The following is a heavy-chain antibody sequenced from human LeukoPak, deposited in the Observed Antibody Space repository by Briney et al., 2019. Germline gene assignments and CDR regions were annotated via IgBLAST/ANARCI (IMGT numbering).Heavy chain of an antibody. V-gene: IGHV1-2*02. Sequence: ASVKVSCKDSGYTLTGYYMQRVRQAPGQRLEWIGWINPNSGGTNYAQKFQGRVTMTRDTSISTAYMELSRLRSDDTAVYYCARDPDHRTGSGSYPPAPSGGWGQGTLVTVSS. CDR1: GYTLTGYY. J-gene: IGHJ4*02. CDR2: INPNSGGT. D-gene: IGHD3-10*01. CDR3: ARDPDHRTGSGSYPPAPSGG.